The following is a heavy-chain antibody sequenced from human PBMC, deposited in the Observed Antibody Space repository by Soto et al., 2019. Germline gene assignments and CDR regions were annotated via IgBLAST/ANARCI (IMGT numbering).Heavy chain of an antibody. CDR2: INTGGVTF. V-gene: IGHV3-48*03. Sequence: GGSLRLSCTASGFTVSSCEMNWVRQAPGKGLERVSYINTGGVTFYTDSVKGRFTISRDNAQNSLLLQMNRLRAEDTAVYYCTRDKGDKVAYGMDVWGQGTTVTV. J-gene: IGHJ6*02. D-gene: IGHD3-16*01. CDR1: GFTVSSCE. CDR3: TRDKGDKVAYGMDV.